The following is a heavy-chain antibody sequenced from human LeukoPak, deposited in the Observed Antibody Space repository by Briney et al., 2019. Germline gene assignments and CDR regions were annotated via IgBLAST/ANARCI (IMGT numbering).Heavy chain of an antibody. D-gene: IGHD3-10*01. CDR3: ARDRTDDVGRNYHPMFDL. CDR2: INLDGSNT. V-gene: IGHV3-74*01. CDR1: GFTFSSHW. Sequence: GGSLRLSCAASGFTFSSHWMHWVRQAPGRGPVWVSRINLDGSNTIYADSVKGRFTISRDNAKNTLHLQMSSLRAEDTALYYCARDRTDDVGRNYHPMFDLWGQGTMVTVSS. J-gene: IGHJ3*01.